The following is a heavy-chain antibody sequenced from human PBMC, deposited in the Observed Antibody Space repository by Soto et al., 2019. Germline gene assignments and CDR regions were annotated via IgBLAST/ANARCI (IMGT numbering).Heavy chain of an antibody. Sequence: QVQLVESGGGVVQPGSSLRLSCAASGFTFSSYGMHWVRQAPGKGLQWVAVIWYDGSNRYYADSVKGRFTISRDNSKNTLYMQMNSLRAEDTAMYYCARDGIGGMDVWGQGTTITVSS. CDR2: IWYDGSNR. CDR3: ARDGIGGMDV. CDR1: GFTFSSYG. J-gene: IGHJ6*02. V-gene: IGHV3-33*01.